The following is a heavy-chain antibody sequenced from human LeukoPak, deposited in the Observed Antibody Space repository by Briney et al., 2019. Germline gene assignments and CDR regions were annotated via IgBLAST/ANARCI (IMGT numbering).Heavy chain of an antibody. CDR2: IYHSGST. D-gene: IGHD3-9*01. J-gene: IGHJ4*02. CDR1: GGSISSSNW. Sequence: SGTLSPTCAVSGGSISSSNWWSWVRQPPGKGLEWIGEIYHSGSTNYNPSLKSRVTIPVDKSKNQFSLKLSSVTAADTAVYYCAREDDILTGYYFSRRGGFDYWGQGTLVTVSS. V-gene: IGHV4-4*02. CDR3: AREDDILTGYYFSRRGGFDY.